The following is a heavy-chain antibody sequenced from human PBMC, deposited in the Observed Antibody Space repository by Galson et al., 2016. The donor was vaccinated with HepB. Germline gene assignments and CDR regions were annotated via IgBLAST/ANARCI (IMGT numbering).Heavy chain of an antibody. V-gene: IGHV1-46*01. D-gene: IGHD5-12*01. J-gene: IGHJ4*02. CDR2: INPSGGFT. Sequence: SVKVSCKASGYTFSSYYMHWVRQAPGQGLEWMGIINPSGGFTTYAQKFRGRVTMTRDTSTSTVYMELSSLRSKDTAVYYCARGADSGYDLGDYWGQGTLVTVSS. CDR3: ARGADSGYDLGDY. CDR1: GYTFSSYY.